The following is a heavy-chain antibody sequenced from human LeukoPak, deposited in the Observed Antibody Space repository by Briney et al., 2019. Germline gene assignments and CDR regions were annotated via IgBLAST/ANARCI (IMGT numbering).Heavy chain of an antibody. J-gene: IGHJ4*02. CDR3: ARDRAGATTRAFDY. V-gene: IGHV3-33*01. CDR2: IWYDGSNK. Sequence: PGGSLRLSCAASGFTFSSHGIHWVRQAPGKGREGVAVIWYDGSNKYYADSVKGRFTISRDNSKNTLYLQMNSLRAEDTAVYYCARDRAGATTRAFDYWGQGTLVTVSS. D-gene: IGHD1-26*01. CDR1: GFTFSSHG.